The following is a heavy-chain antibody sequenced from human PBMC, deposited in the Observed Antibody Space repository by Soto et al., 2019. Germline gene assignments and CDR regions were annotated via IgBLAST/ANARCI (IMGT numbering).Heavy chain of an antibody. Sequence: ASVKVSCKASGGTFSSYTISWVRQAPGQGLEWMGRIIPILGIANYAQKFQGRVTITADKSTSTAYMELSSLRSEDTAVYYCARAVWSGPRNYFDYWGQGTLVTVSS. CDR2: IIPILGIA. CDR1: GGTFSSYT. CDR3: ARAVWSGPRNYFDY. V-gene: IGHV1-69*02. J-gene: IGHJ4*02. D-gene: IGHD3-3*01.